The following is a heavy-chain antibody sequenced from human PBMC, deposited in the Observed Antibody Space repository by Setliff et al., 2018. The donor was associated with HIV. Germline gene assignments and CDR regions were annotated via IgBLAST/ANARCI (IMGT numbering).Heavy chain of an antibody. V-gene: IGHV4-61*01. CDR3: ARYSPRGYTLTGPY. Sequence: SETLSLTCTVSGGSVSSGSYYWSWIRQPPGKGLEWIGYIYYSGSTKHNPSLKSRVTISLETSKNQFSLKLTSVTAADTAVYYCARYSPRGYTLTGPYWGQGTLVTVSS. D-gene: IGHD6-25*01. J-gene: IGHJ4*02. CDR2: IYYSGST. CDR1: GGSVSSGSYY.